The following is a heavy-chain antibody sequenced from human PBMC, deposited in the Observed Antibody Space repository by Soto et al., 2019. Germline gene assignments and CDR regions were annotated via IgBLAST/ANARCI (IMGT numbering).Heavy chain of an antibody. J-gene: IGHJ5*02. CDR2: IIPIFGTA. CDR1: GGTFSSYA. D-gene: IGHD6-13*01. CDR3: ARDGVRSWALGWLDP. V-gene: IGHV1-69*01. Sequence: VQLLKSGAAVKKTGSSVKVSFKASGGTFSSYAVSWVRQAPGQGIEWMGVIIPIFGTANYAQKFQGRVTITVDESTTTAYMEVSRLRSEDTAVYYCARDGVRSWALGWLDPWGQGNLVTVSS.